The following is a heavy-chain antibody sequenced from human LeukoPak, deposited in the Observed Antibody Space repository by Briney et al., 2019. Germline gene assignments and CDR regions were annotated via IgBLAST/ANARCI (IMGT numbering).Heavy chain of an antibody. CDR2: VNPDGSEK. Sequence: PGGSLRLSCAASGFSFRNYWMSWVRQAPGKGLEWVANVNPDGSEKYYVDSVKGRFTISRDNAKNSLCLQMDSLRAADTAVYYCARAGTAGSVDYWGQGTLVTVSS. J-gene: IGHJ4*02. D-gene: IGHD6-13*01. V-gene: IGHV3-7*01. CDR1: GFSFRNYW. CDR3: ARAGTAGSVDY.